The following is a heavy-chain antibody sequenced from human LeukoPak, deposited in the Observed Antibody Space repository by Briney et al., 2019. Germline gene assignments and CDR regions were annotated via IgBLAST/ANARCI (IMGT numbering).Heavy chain of an antibody. J-gene: IGHJ4*02. Sequence: ASVKVSCKAFGYTFTGYYMHWVRQAPGQGLEWVGWINPDSGGTNYAQKFQGRVTMTRDTSIRTAYMELSRLRSDDTAVYYCARETLEPRYDSSGYYGADYWGQGTLVTVSS. D-gene: IGHD3-22*01. CDR2: INPDSGGT. V-gene: IGHV1-2*02. CDR3: ARETLEPRYDSSGYYGADY. CDR1: GYTFTGYY.